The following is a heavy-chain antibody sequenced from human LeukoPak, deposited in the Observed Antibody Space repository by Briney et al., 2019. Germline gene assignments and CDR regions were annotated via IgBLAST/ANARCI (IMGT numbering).Heavy chain of an antibody. Sequence: GGSLRLSCAASGFTFSSYSMNWVRQAPGKGLEWVSYISSSSSTIYYADSVKGRFTISRDNAKNSLYLQMNSLRAEDTAVYYCARADYDFWSGYYPFDYWGQGTLVTVPS. D-gene: IGHD3-3*01. CDR2: ISSSSSTI. CDR3: ARADYDFWSGYYPFDY. V-gene: IGHV3-48*01. CDR1: GFTFSSYS. J-gene: IGHJ4*02.